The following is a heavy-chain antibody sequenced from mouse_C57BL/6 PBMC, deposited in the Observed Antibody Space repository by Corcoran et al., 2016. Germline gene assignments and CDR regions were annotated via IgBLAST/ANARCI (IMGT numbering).Heavy chain of an antibody. J-gene: IGHJ4*01. V-gene: IGHV3-6*01. CDR2: ISYDGSN. D-gene: IGHD1-1*01. Sequence: DVQLQESGPGLVKPSQSLSLTCSVTGYSITSGYYWNWIRQFPGNKLEWMGYISYDGSNNYNPSLKKRISITRDTSKHQFFLKLNSVTTEDTATYYCARETLFDTTVVALYYWGQGTSVTVSS. CDR1: GYSITSGYY. CDR3: ARETLFDTTVVALYY.